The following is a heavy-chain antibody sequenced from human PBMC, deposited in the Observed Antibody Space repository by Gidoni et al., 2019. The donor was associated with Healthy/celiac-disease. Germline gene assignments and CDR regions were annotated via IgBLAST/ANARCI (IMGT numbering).Heavy chain of an antibody. CDR3: ARDLGTGYTYFDY. CDR1: GYIFTGYY. J-gene: IGHJ4*02. Sequence: QVQLVQSGAEVKKPGASVKVSCKASGYIFTGYYIHWVRQAPGQGFEWMVWINPNSGGTNYAQKFQGRVTMTRDMSISTAYMELTSLRSDDTAVYHCARDLGTGYTYFDYWGQGTLLTVSS. V-gene: IGHV1-2*02. CDR2: INPNSGGT. D-gene: IGHD7-27*01.